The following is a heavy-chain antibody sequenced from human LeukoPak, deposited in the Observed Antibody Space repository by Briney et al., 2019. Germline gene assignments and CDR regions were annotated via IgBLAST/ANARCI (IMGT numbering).Heavy chain of an antibody. CDR3: ARGSSWSPTYYFDY. CDR2: IYHCGST. D-gene: IGHD6-13*01. V-gene: IGHV4-38-2*02. Sequence: NTSETLSLTCTVSGYSISSGYYWGWIRQPPGKGLEWIGSIYHCGSTYYNPSLKSRVTISVDTSKNQFSLKLSSVTAADTAVYYCARGSSWSPTYYFDYWGQGTLVTVSS. CDR1: GYSISSGYY. J-gene: IGHJ4*02.